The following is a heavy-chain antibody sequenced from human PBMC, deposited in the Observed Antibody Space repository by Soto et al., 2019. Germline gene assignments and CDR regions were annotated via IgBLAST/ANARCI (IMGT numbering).Heavy chain of an antibody. Sequence: SETLSLTCTVSGVSISSYYWSWIRQPPGKGLECIGYIYYRGSTNYTPSLKSRVTISVDTSKNQFSLKLSSVTAADTAVYYCARHSPYCGGDCYSYDYWGQGTLVTVS. V-gene: IGHV4-59*08. D-gene: IGHD2-21*02. CDR3: ARHSPYCGGDCYSYDY. CDR2: IYYRGST. J-gene: IGHJ4*02. CDR1: GVSISSYY.